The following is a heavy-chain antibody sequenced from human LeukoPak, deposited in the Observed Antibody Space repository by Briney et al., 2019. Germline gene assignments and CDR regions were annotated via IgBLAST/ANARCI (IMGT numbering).Heavy chain of an antibody. CDR2: TYYRSKWYK. V-gene: IGHV6-1*01. J-gene: IGHJ3*02. CDR1: GDSVSSNSAA. CDR3: SHSTGYYMDAFDI. D-gene: IGHD3-22*01. Sequence: SQTLSLTCAISGDSVSSNSAAWNWIRQSPSRGLEWLGKTYYRSKWYKDYAISVKSRITINPDTSKNQFSLQLNSVTPEDTAVYYCSHSTGYYMDAFDIWGQGTMVTVSS.